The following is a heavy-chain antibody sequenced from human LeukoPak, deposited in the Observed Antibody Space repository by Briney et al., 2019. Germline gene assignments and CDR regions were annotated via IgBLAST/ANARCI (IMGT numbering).Heavy chain of an antibody. CDR2: ISGSGGST. CDR1: GFTFSSYA. D-gene: IGHD3-16*01. CDR3: ARDVEVGGEQGLDY. J-gene: IGHJ4*02. Sequence: GGSLRLSCAASGFTFSSYAMSWVRQAPGKGLEWVSAISGSGGSTYYADSVKGRFTISRDNSKNTLYLQMNSLRAEDTAVYYCARDVEVGGEQGLDYWGQGTLVTVSS. V-gene: IGHV3-23*01.